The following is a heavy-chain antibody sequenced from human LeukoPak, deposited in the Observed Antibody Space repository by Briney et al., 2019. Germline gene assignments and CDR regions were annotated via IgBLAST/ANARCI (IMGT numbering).Heavy chain of an antibody. V-gene: IGHV4-39*01. CDR1: GGSISSSSYY. Sequence: PSETLSLTCTVSGGSISSSSYYWGWIRQPPGRGLEWIGNIYYSGSTYYNPSLKSRVTISVDTSKNQFSLKLTSVTAADTAVYYCARNPSLHIVVVTAIDYWGQGTLVTVSS. CDR2: IYYSGST. D-gene: IGHD2-21*02. J-gene: IGHJ4*02. CDR3: ARNPSLHIVVVTAIDY.